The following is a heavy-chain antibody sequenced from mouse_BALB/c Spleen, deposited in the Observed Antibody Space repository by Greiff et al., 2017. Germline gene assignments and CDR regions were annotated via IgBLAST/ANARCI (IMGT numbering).Heavy chain of an antibody. V-gene: IGHV3-1*02. Sequence: EVQLQESGPDLVKPSQSLSLTCTVTGYSITSGYSWHWIRRFPGNKLEWMGYIHYSGSTNYNPSLKSRISITRDTSKNQFFLQLNSVTTEDTATYYCARDGFDYWGQGTTLTVSS. J-gene: IGHJ2*01. CDR1: GYSITSGYS. CDR2: IHYSGST. CDR3: ARDGFDY.